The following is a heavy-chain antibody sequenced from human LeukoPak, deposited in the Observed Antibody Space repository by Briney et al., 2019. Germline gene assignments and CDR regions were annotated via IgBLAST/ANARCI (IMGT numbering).Heavy chain of an antibody. CDR2: ISGSGGST. CDR3: AKDGRVTGPITMIVVVIKGPFDY. Sequence: GGSLRLSCAASGFTFSSYAMSWVRQAPGKGLEWVSAISGSGGSTYYADSVKGRFTISRDNSKNTLYLQMNSLRAEDTAVYYCAKDGRVTGPITMIVVVIKGPFDYWGQGTLVTVSS. CDR1: GFTFSSYA. J-gene: IGHJ4*02. D-gene: IGHD3-22*01. V-gene: IGHV3-23*01.